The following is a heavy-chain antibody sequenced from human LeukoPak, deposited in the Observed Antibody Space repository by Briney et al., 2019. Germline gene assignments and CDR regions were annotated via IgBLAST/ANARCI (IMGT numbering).Heavy chain of an antibody. Sequence: PGGSLRLSCATSGFTLGSYSMNWVRQAPGKGLEWVSYISSGSTTIYYADSVKGRFTISRDNAKNSLYLQMNSLTAENTNVYYCARDVEQWLVRVYYFDYWGQGTLVTVSS. CDR3: ARDVEQWLVRVYYFDY. CDR1: GFTLGSYS. D-gene: IGHD6-19*01. J-gene: IGHJ4*02. CDR2: ISSGSTTI. V-gene: IGHV3-48*01.